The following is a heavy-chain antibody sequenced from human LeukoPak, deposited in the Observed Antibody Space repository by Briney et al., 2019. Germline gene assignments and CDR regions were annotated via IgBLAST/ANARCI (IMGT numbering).Heavy chain of an antibody. Sequence: GGSLRLSCAASGFTFSSYAMSWVRQAPGKGLEWVSAISGSGGSTYYADSVKGRFTISRDNSKNTLYLQMNSLRAEDTAVYYCAKKFLYCSSTSCSDYWGQGTLVTVSS. J-gene: IGHJ4*02. D-gene: IGHD2-2*01. CDR1: GFTFSSYA. CDR2: ISGSGGST. CDR3: AKKFLYCSSTSCSDY. V-gene: IGHV3-23*01.